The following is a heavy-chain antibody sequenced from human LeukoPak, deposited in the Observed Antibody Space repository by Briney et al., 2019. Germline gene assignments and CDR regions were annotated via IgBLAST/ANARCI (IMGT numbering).Heavy chain of an antibody. V-gene: IGHV3-23*01. CDR2: ISGSGGST. Sequence: GGSLRLSWAASGFTFSSYAMSWVRQAPGEGLEWVSAISGSGGSTYYADSVKGRFTISRDNYKNTPYLQMNSLRAEDTAVYYCAKDQAGAAFDYWGQGTLVTVSS. CDR3: AKDQAGAAFDY. CDR1: GFTFSSYA. D-gene: IGHD1-26*01. J-gene: IGHJ4*02.